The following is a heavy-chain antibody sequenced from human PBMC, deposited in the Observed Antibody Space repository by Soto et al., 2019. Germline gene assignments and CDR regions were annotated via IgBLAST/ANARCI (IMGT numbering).Heavy chain of an antibody. V-gene: IGHV3-7*01. D-gene: IGHD3-10*01. J-gene: IGHJ4*02. CDR3: ARSLLPNCPGSSELDY. CDR2: IKQDGSEK. CDR1: GFTFSSYW. Sequence: EVQLVESGGGLVQPGGSLRLSCAASGFTFSSYWMSWVRQAPGKGLEWVANIKQDGSEKYYVDSVKGRFTISRDNAKNSLYLQMNSLRAEDTAVYYCARSLLPNCPGSSELDYWGQGTLVTVSS.